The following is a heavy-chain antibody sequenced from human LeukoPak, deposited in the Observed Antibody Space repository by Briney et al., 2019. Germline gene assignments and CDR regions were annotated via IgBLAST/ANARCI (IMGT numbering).Heavy chain of an antibody. V-gene: IGHV7-4-1*02. D-gene: IGHD3-3*01. Sequence: ASVKVSCKASGYTFTSYAMNWVRQAPGQGLGWMGWINTNTGNPTYAQGFTGRFVFSLDTSVSTAYLQISSLKAEDTAVYYCATIPRSEFGVVINEYYFDYWGQGTLVTVSS. J-gene: IGHJ4*02. CDR2: INTNTGNP. CDR1: GYTFTSYA. CDR3: ATIPRSEFGVVINEYYFDY.